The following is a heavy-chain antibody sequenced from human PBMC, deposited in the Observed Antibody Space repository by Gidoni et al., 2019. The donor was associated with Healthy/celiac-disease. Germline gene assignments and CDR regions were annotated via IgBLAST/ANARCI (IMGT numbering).Heavy chain of an antibody. CDR2: INPSGGST. Sequence: HVQLVKSGADVNKPGASVKVSCMASAYTFTSYYMHWVRQASGQGPEWMGIINPSGGSTSYAQKFQGRVTMTRDTSTSTVYMELSSLRSEDTAVYYCARAPNRGVVVPAAFDYWGQGTLVTVSS. CDR3: ARAPNRGVVVPAAFDY. V-gene: IGHV1-46*01. CDR1: AYTFTSYY. D-gene: IGHD2-2*01. J-gene: IGHJ4*02.